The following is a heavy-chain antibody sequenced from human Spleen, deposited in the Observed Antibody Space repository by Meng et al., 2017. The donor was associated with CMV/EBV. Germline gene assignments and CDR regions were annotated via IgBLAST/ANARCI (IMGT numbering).Heavy chain of an antibody. V-gene: IGHV4-4*02. D-gene: IGHD3-16*01. Sequence: CAVSGGSISSSNLWTWVRQVPGKGLEWIGEIYHSGSTNYNPSLESRVAISVDTSKNQFSLKVTSVTAADSAVYYCARVAGEYYPIDYWGQGTLVTVSS. CDR3: ARVAGEYYPIDY. CDR1: GGSISSSNL. J-gene: IGHJ4*02. CDR2: IYHSGST.